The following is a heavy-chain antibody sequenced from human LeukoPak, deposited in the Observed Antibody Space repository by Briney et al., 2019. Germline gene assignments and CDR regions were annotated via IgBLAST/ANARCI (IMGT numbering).Heavy chain of an antibody. CDR1: GFTFSSYS. J-gene: IGHJ5*02. CDR2: ISSSSSYI. D-gene: IGHD4-17*01. V-gene: IGHV3-21*01. CDR3: ARDSDYGVYNWFDP. Sequence: PGGSLRLSCAASGFTFSSYSMNWVRQAPGKGLEWVSSISSSSSYIYYADSVKGRFTIPRDNAKNSLYLQMNSLRAEDTAVYYCARDSDYGVYNWFDPWGQGTLVTVSS.